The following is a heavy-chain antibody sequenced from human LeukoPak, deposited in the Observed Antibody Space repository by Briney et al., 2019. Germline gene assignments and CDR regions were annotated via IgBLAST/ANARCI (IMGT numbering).Heavy chain of an antibody. CDR3: ARDRRGYSYGYPAPAGGRYYYYGMDV. Sequence: SETLSLTCAVYGGSFSGYYWSWIRQPPGKGLEWIGEINHSGSTNYNPSLKSRVTISVDTSKNQFSLKLSSVTAADTAVYYCARDRRGYSYGYPAPAGGRYYYYGMDVWGQGATVTVSS. CDR2: INHSGST. J-gene: IGHJ6*02. D-gene: IGHD5-18*01. CDR1: GGSFSGYY. V-gene: IGHV4-34*01.